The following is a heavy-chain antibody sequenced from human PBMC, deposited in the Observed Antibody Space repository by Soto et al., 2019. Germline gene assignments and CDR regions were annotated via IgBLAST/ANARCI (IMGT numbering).Heavy chain of an antibody. J-gene: IGHJ4*02. CDR3: ARHLQADY. CDR2: INAGNGNT. CDR1: GYACTSYA. Sequence: QVQLVQYGAEVKKPGASVKVSCKASGYACTSYAMHWVRQARGQRLEWMGWINAGNGNTKYSQKFQGRVTITRDASASTAYMELSSLRSEDTAVYYCARHLQADYWGQGTLVTVSS. V-gene: IGHV1-3*01.